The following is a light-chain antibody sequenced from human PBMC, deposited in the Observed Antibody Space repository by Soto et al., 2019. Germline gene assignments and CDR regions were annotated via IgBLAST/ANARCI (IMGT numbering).Light chain of an antibody. V-gene: IGKV3-20*01. CDR3: HQYGKSPRT. J-gene: IGKJ1*01. CDR1: QSVNSN. CDR2: DAS. Sequence: IVMTQSPVILSVFPGERATLSCRASQSVNSNLAWYQQKPGQAPRLLMYDASKRATGIPARFSGSGSGTDFTLSISKLEPGDFGVYFCHQYGKSPRTFGQGTKVDI.